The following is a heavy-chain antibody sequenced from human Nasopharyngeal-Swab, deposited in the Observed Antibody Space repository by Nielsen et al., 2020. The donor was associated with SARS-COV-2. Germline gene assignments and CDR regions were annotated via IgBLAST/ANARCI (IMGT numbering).Heavy chain of an antibody. Sequence: GESLKISCAASGFTFSNYRMHWVRRAPGKGLVWVSRFNGDGSSLNYADFVKGRFTISTDNAKSTLYLEMNSLRAEDTAVYYCARGRGSSTSMIGYWGQGTLVTVSS. CDR1: GFTFSNYR. V-gene: IGHV3-74*01. J-gene: IGHJ4*02. CDR3: ARGRGSSTSMIGY. D-gene: IGHD2/OR15-2a*01. CDR2: FNGDGSSL.